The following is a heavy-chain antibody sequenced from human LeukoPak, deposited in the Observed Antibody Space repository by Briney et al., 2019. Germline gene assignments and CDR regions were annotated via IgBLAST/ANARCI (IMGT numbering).Heavy chain of an antibody. J-gene: IGHJ4*02. CDR1: GFTIDDYG. D-gene: IGHD2-2*01. CDR3: ARGLYCSSSNCYLYFYFDS. CDR2: INRNGGRT. Sequence: GGSLRLSCAASGFTIDDYGMSWVRHVAGKGLEGVAGINRNGGRTDYADSVKGRFTISRDNAKNSLYLEMNSLRAEDTALYYCARGLYCSSSNCYLYFYFDSWGQGTLVTVSS. V-gene: IGHV3-20*04.